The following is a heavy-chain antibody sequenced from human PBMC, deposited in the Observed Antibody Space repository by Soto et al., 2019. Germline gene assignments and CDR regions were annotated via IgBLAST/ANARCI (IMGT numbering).Heavy chain of an antibody. CDR2: ILPIFGTP. Sequence: QVQLVQSGAEVKKPGSSVKVSCQSSGGPFNSYAFTWVRQAPGQGLEWMGGILPIFGTPSYAQNFQGRLTISADESTSTAYMELSSLRSEDTAVYYCARGYYYGSGSFSWGQGTLVPVSS. V-gene: IGHV1-69*01. D-gene: IGHD3-10*01. J-gene: IGHJ4*02. CDR1: GGPFNSYA. CDR3: ARGYYYGSGSFS.